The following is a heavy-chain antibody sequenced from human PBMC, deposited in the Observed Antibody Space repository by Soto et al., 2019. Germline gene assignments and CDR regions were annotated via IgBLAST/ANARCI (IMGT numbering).Heavy chain of an antibody. CDR1: GGTFSSYT. J-gene: IGHJ4*02. V-gene: IGHV1-69*02. Sequence: QVQLVQSGAEVKKPGSSVKVSCKASGGTFSSYTISWVRQAPGQGLEWMGRIIPILGIANYAQKFQGRVTITADKSTSTAYMKLSSLRSKDTAVYYCARLHRYSSSSWGQGTLVTVSS. CDR2: IIPILGIA. CDR3: ARLHRYSSSS. D-gene: IGHD6-13*01.